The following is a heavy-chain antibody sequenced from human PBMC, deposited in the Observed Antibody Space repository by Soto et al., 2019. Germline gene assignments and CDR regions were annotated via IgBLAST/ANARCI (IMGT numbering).Heavy chain of an antibody. CDR3: ARSSPYIVVRKPTGNQDYYGMDV. CDR1: GGTFSNYT. Sequence: RASVKVSCKASGGTFSNYTISWVRQAPGQGLEWMGGIIPVFGTTDYEQKFQGRVTITADGSTSTAYMKLSSLRSADTAVYYCARSSPYIVVRKPTGNQDYYGMDVWG. D-gene: IGHD2-2*01. J-gene: IGHJ6*02. V-gene: IGHV1-69*13. CDR2: IIPVFGTT.